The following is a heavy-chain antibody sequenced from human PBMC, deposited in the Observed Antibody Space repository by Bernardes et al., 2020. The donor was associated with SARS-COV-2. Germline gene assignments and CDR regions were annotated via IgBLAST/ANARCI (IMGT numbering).Heavy chain of an antibody. V-gene: IGHV3-7*01. J-gene: IGHJ4*02. Sequence: GGSLIPSCAASGLTFSRSWMSWVRQAPGKGLEWVANIDQDGNEKNYVDSVKGRFTISRDNAENSLYLQMNSLRVEDTAVYYCARDRGYDTFDYWGQGTLVTVSS. CDR2: IDQDGNEK. CDR1: GLTFSRSW. CDR3: ARDRGYDTFDY. D-gene: IGHD5-12*01.